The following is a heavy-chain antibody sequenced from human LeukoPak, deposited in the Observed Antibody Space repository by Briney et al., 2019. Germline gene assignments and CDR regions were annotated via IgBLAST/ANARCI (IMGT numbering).Heavy chain of an antibody. D-gene: IGHD6-19*01. CDR2: ISYDGSHK. J-gene: IGHJ4*02. CDR3: AKDSTGVQWLVPFFDY. CDR1: GFTFNTYG. Sequence: GGSLRPSCAASGFTFNTYGMHWVRHAPGKGLEWVAVISYDGSHKYYAESVKRRFTISRDNSKNTLYLQMNSLGAEDTAVYYCAKDSTGVQWLVPFFDYWGQGTLVTVSS. V-gene: IGHV3-30*18.